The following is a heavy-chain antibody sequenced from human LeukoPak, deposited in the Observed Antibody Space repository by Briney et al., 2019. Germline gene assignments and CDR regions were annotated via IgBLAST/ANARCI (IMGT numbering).Heavy chain of an antibody. Sequence: ASVKVSCKASGYTFTSYGISWVRQAPGQGLEWMGRISAYNGNTNYAQKLQGRVTMTTDTSTSTAYMELRSLRSDDTAVYYCARDTQLGYCSGGSCFPYYYYGMDVWGKGTTVTVSS. D-gene: IGHD2-15*01. J-gene: IGHJ6*04. CDR2: ISAYNGNT. CDR3: ARDTQLGYCSGGSCFPYYYYGMDV. V-gene: IGHV1-18*04. CDR1: GYTFTSYG.